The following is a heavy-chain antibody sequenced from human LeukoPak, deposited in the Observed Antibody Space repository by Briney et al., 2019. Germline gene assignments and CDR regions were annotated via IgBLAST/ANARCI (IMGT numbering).Heavy chain of an antibody. CDR1: GFTFSSYA. D-gene: IGHD3-10*01. Sequence: TGGSLRLSCAASGFTFSSYAMHWVRQAPGKGLEWVAVISYDGSNKYYADSVKGRFTISRDNSKNTLYLQMNSLRAEDTAVYYCARVGSVWFGDYYYMDVWGKGTTVTVSS. J-gene: IGHJ6*03. CDR2: ISYDGSNK. V-gene: IGHV3-30-3*01. CDR3: ARVGSVWFGDYYYMDV.